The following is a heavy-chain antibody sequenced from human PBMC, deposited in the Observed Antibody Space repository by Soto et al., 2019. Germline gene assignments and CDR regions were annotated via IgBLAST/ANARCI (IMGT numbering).Heavy chain of an antibody. CDR3: ARRHYDILTGYYNWFDP. CDR2: IIPIFGTA. D-gene: IGHD3-9*01. V-gene: IGHV1-69*13. Sequence: SVKVSCKASGGTFSSYAIGWVRQAPGQGLEWMGGIIPIFGTANYAQKFQGRVTITADESTSTAYMELSSLRSEDTAVYYCARRHYDILTGYYNWFDPWGQGTLVTVSS. CDR1: GGTFSSYA. J-gene: IGHJ5*02.